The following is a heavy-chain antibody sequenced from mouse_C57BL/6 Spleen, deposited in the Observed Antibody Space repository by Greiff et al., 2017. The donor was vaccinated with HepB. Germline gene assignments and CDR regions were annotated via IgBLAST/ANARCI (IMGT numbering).Heavy chain of an antibody. J-gene: IGHJ2*01. Sequence: VQLKESGGGLVKPGGSLKLSCAASGFTFSDYGMHWVRQAPEKGLEWVAYISSGSSTIYYADTVKGRFTISRDNATNTLFLQMTSLRSEDTAMYYCARRLTYYFDYWGQGTTLTVSS. CDR1: GFTFSDYG. CDR3: ARRLTYYFDY. V-gene: IGHV5-17*01. CDR2: ISSGSSTI.